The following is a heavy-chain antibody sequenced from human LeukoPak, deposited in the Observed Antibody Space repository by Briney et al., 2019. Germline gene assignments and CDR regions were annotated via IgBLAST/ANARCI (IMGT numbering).Heavy chain of an antibody. J-gene: IGHJ4*02. CDR2: IDPADSYA. D-gene: IGHD2-21*02. CDR3: AVGSFGGDAF. CDR1: GYSFTRYW. V-gene: IGHV5-10-1*01. Sequence: GESLRISCKGSGYSFTRYWISWVRQMPGKGLEWMGAIDPADSYATYSPSFQGHVTISADKSINTAYIHWNSLKTSDTAIFYCAVGSFGGDAFWGQGTLISVSS.